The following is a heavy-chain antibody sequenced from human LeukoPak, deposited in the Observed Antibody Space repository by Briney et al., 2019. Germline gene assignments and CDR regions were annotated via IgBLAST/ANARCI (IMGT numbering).Heavy chain of an antibody. J-gene: IGHJ3*02. CDR1: GYTFTSYD. V-gene: IGHV1-8*01. CDR3: ASLPPKVPSWGSYRYTDAFDI. Sequence: ASVKVSCKASGYTFTSYDINWVRQATGQGLEWMGWMNPNSGNTGYAQKFQGRVTMTRNTSISTAYMELSSLRSEDTAVYYCASLPPKVPSWGSYRYTDAFDIWGQGTMVTVSS. CDR2: MNPNSGNT. D-gene: IGHD3-16*02.